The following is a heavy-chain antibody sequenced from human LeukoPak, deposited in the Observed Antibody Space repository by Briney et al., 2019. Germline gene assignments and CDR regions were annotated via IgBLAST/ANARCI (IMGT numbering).Heavy chain of an antibody. CDR3: ARWGVGDY. V-gene: IGHV3-48*04. D-gene: IGHD1-26*01. Sequence: GGSLRLSCAASGFTFSSYSMNWVRQAPGKGLEWVSSISSSSGTIYYADSVKGRFTISRDNAKNSLYLQMNSLRAEDTAVYYCARWGVGDYWGQGTLVTVSS. J-gene: IGHJ4*02. CDR1: GFTFSSYS. CDR2: ISSSSGTI.